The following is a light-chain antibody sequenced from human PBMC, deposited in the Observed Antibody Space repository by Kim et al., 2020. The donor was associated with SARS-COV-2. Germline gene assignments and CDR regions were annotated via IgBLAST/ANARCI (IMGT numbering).Light chain of an antibody. Sequence: SASVGDRVTITCRASQGIGHDLGWYQQKPGKAPKRLIYAASTLQGGVLSRFSGSGSGTEFTLTISSLQPEDFVTYYCLQYNTYPYIFGQGTKLEI. CDR2: AAS. CDR3: LQYNTYPYI. J-gene: IGKJ2*01. V-gene: IGKV1-17*01. CDR1: QGIGHD.